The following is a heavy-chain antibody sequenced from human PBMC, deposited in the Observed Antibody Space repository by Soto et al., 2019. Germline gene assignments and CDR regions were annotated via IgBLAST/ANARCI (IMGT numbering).Heavy chain of an antibody. D-gene: IGHD3-22*01. Sequence: PGGSLRLSCAASGFTFSDYYMSWIRQAPGKGLEWVSYISSSSSYTNYADSVKGRFTISRDNAKNSLYLQMNSLRAEDTAVYYCARDNNDSSGYYYFHGAFDIWGQGTMVTVSS. J-gene: IGHJ3*02. V-gene: IGHV3-11*05. CDR3: ARDNNDSSGYYYFHGAFDI. CDR2: ISSSSSYT. CDR1: GFTFSDYY.